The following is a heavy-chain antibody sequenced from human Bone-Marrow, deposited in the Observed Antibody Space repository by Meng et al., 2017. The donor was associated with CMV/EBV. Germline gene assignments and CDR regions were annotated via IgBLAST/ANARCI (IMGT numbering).Heavy chain of an antibody. CDR2: IIPILGIA. D-gene: IGHD3-3*01. V-gene: IGHV1-69*10. J-gene: IGHJ6*02. CDR3: ARGTQITIFGVVTRYGRDV. CDR1: GDTFSSSA. Sequence: SVKVSCKASGDTFSSSAICWVRQAPGQGLEWMGGIIPILGIANYAQKFEGRVTITADKSTSTAYMELSSLRSEDTAVYYCARGTQITIFGVVTRYGRDVWGQGTTVTVSS.